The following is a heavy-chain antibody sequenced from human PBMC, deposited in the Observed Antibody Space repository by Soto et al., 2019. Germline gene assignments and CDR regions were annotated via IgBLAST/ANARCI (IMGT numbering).Heavy chain of an antibody. J-gene: IGHJ4*03. V-gene: IGHV3-15*07. CDR1: GFTFSIAW. D-gene: IGHD2-2*02. CDR3: TTESYTTSIEVRFGY. CDR2: IKSKTDGGTT. Sequence: GGSLRLSCAASGFTFSIAWINWVRQAPGKGLEWVGRIKSKTDGGTTDFAAPVKGRFAISRDDSKNVVYLQMNRLKTEDTGIYFCTTESYTTSIEVRFGYRGQGTLVTVSS.